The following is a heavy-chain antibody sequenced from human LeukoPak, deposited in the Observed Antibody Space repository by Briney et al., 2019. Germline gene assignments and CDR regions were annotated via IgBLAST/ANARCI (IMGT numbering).Heavy chain of an antibody. CDR1: GFTFSSYG. D-gene: IGHD2-8*01. V-gene: IGHV3-30*02. CDR3: AKSGRMYEDWDDAFDI. J-gene: IGHJ3*02. Sequence: PGGSLRLSCAASGFTFSSYGMHWVRQAPGKRLEWVAFIRYDGSNKYYADSVKGRFTISRDNSKNTLYLQMNSLRAEDTAVYYCAKSGRMYEDWDDAFDIWGQGTMVTVSS. CDR2: IRYDGSNK.